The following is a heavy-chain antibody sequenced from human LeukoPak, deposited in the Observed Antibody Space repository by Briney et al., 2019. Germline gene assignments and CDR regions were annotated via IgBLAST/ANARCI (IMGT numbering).Heavy chain of an antibody. CDR3: ARDRRGYDDYYFDY. Sequence: PGGSLRLSCAGFGFTFSDYYMTWIRQAPGKGLEWVSYVSSSGSTIYYADSVKGRFTISRDNAKNSLYLQMSSLRGEDTAIYYCARDRRGYDDYYFDYWGQGPLVTVSS. CDR1: GFTFSDYY. D-gene: IGHD5-12*01. V-gene: IGHV3-11*01. J-gene: IGHJ4*02. CDR2: VSSSGSTI.